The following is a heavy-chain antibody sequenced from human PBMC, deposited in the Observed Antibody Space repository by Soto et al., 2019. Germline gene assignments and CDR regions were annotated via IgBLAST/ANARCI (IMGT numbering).Heavy chain of an antibody. D-gene: IGHD2-21*01. V-gene: IGHV4-59*08. J-gene: IGHJ6*03. Sequence: SETLSLTYTVSGGSISSYYWSWIRQPPGKGLEWIGYIYYSGSTNYNPSLKSRVTISVDTSKNQFSLKLSSVTAADTAVYYCARHVDYYYMDVWGKGTTVTVSS. CDR1: GGSISSYY. CDR2: IYYSGST. CDR3: ARHVDYYYMDV.